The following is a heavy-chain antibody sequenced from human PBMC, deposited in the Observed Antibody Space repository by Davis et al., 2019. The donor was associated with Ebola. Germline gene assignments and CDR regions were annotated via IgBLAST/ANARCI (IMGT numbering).Heavy chain of an antibody. CDR3: ARDLDTTVTTGTPGY. V-gene: IGHV3-23*01. D-gene: IGHD4-17*01. J-gene: IGHJ4*02. CDR2: ISASGGST. CDR1: GFTFDNYG. Sequence: GESLKISCEASGFTFDNYGMSWVRQAPGKGLEWVSGISASGGSTYHAGSVKGRFTISRDNSKITLYLQMNSLRGDDTAVYYCARDLDTTVTTGTPGYWGQGTLVTVSS.